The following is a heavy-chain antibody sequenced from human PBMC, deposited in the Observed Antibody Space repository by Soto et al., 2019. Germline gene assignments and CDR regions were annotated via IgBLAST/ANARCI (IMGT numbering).Heavy chain of an antibody. V-gene: IGHV1-18*01. CDR3: ARGVGSGSYYNQYNWFDP. CDR1: GYTFSNYG. CDR2: ISGYNGNT. J-gene: IGHJ5*02. D-gene: IGHD3-10*01. Sequence: QVQLVQSGAEVKKPGASVKVSCKASGYTFSNYGISWVRQAPGRGLEWMGWISGYNGNTNHAQKLQGRVTMTTDTSTSTAYMELRSLRSDDTAVYYCARGVGSGSYYNQYNWFDPWGQGTLVTVSS.